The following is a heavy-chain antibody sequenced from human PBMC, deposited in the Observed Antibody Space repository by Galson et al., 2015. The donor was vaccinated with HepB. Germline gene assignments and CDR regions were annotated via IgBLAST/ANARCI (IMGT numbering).Heavy chain of an antibody. CDR2: IVVGSGNT. CDR1: GFTFTSSA. Sequence: SVKVSCKASGFTFTSSAMQWVRQARGQRLEWIGWIVVGSGNTNYAQKFQERVTITRDMSTSTAYMELSSLRSEDTAVYYCAADGVNYYYGMDVWGQGTTVTVSS. D-gene: IGHD3-10*01. V-gene: IGHV1-58*02. J-gene: IGHJ6*02. CDR3: AADGVNYYYGMDV.